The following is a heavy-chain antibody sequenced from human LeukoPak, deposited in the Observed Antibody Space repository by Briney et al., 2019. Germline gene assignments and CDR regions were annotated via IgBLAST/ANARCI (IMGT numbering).Heavy chain of an antibody. CDR1: GGSISSYY. CDR3: AMELLVRGVITPFN. CDR2: IYTSGST. D-gene: IGHD3-10*01. V-gene: IGHV4-4*07. Sequence: KPSETLSLTCTVSGGSISSYYWSWIRQPAGKGLEWIGRIYTSGSTNYNPSLKSRVTMSVDTSKNQFSLKLSSVTAADTAVYYCAMELLVRGVITPFNWGQGTLVTVSS. J-gene: IGHJ4*02.